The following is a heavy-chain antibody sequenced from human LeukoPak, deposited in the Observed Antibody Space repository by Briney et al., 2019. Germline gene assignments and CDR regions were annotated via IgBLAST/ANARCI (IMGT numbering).Heavy chain of an antibody. V-gene: IGHV3-7*02. CDR2: IKKDGIEK. CDR1: GFTLSSDW. J-gene: IGHJ4*02. CDR3: ARGPNSNWSGLDF. D-gene: IGHD6-6*01. Sequence: GGSLRLSCVVTGFTLSSDWMSWVRQAPGKGLEWVANIKKDGIEKYYVESVKGRFTISRDNAKNTLYLQVNNLRAEDTAVYYCARGPNSNWSGLDFWGQGTLLTVSS.